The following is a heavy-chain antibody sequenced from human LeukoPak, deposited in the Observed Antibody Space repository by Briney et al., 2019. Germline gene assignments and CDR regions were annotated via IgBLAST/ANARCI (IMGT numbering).Heavy chain of an antibody. CDR3: ANLRTYYGDYFDS. Sequence: GGSLRLSCAASGFIFSSYGMIWVRQAPGKGLEWVSSISSNGGSTYYADSVKGRFTISRDKSKNTLDLQMDSLRAEDTAVYYCANLRTYYGDYFDSWGQGTLVTVSS. J-gene: IGHJ4*02. CDR2: ISSNGGST. D-gene: IGHD4-17*01. CDR1: GFIFSSYG. V-gene: IGHV3-23*01.